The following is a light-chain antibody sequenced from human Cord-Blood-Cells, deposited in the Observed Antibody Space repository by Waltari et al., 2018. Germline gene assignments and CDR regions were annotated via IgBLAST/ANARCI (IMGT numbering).Light chain of an antibody. CDR1: QSVSSY. CDR2: DAS. CDR3: QQRSNWPT. V-gene: IGKV3-11*01. Sequence: EIVLTQYPATLSLSPGERATLSCRASQSVSSYLAWYQQKPGQAPRLLLYDASNRATGIPARFSGSGSGTDFTLTISSLEPEDFAVYYCQQRSNWPTFGGGTKVEIK. J-gene: IGKJ4*01.